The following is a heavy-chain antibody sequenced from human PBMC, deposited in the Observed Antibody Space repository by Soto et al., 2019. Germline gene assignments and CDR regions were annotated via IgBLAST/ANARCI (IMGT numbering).Heavy chain of an antibody. CDR1: GGSISSGGYY. J-gene: IGHJ4*02. CDR2: IYYSGST. Sequence: TLSLTCTVSGGSISSGGYYWSWIRQHPGKGLEWIGYIYYSGSTYYNPSLKSRVTISVDTSKNQFSLKLSSVTAADTAVYYGARVRRGSSPVDYRGQGTLVTV. D-gene: IGHD2-2*01. V-gene: IGHV4-31*03. CDR3: ARVRRGSSPVDY.